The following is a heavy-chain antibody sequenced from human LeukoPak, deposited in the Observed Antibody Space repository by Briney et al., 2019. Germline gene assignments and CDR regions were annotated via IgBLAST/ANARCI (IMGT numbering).Heavy chain of an antibody. CDR1: GFTFNNYA. V-gene: IGHV3-23*01. CDR2: ISPGGSDT. CDR3: AKRGGYETMAAFDY. D-gene: IGHD3-10*01. Sequence: GSLRLSCAAFGFTFNNYAMRWVRQAPGKGMEWGSAISPGGSDTYYAGSLRGRFTISRDNSKKTLSLQMSSLRAEDSAVYYCAKRGGYETMAAFDYWGQGTLVTVSS. J-gene: IGHJ4*02.